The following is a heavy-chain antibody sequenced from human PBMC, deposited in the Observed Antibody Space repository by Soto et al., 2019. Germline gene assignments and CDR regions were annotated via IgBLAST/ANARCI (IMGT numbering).Heavy chain of an antibody. V-gene: IGHV3-23*01. CDR3: AKGLNNVRITIFGVVTTDY. D-gene: IGHD3-3*01. Sequence: GGSLRLSCAASGFTFSSYAMSWVRQAPGKGLEWVSAISGSGGSTYYADSVKGRFTISRDNSKNTLYLQMNSLRAEDTAVYYCAKGLNNVRITIFGVVTTDYWGQGTLVTVSS. J-gene: IGHJ4*02. CDR2: ISGSGGST. CDR1: GFTFSSYA.